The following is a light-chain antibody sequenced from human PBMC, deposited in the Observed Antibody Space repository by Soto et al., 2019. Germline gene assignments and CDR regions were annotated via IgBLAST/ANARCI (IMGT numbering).Light chain of an antibody. CDR2: RNT. Sequence: QAVVTQPPSVSGAPGQRVTISCIGGSSNIGAGYEVHWYQQLPGTVPKLLIYRNTYRPSGVPDRFSGSRSATSASLTITGLQAEDEAEYYCSSYTNINTRACVFGTGTQLTVL. CDR1: SSNIGAGYE. V-gene: IGLV1-40*01. CDR3: SSYTNINTRACV. J-gene: IGLJ7*01.